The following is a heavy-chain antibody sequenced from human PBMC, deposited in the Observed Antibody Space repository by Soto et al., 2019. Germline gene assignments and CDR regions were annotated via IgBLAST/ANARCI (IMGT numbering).Heavy chain of an antibody. CDR3: AATGFYSPHYYYGMDV. CDR2: ISAYNGNT. V-gene: IGHV1-18*01. J-gene: IGHJ6*02. CDR1: GYTFTSYG. Sequence: ASVKVSCKASGYTFTSYGISWVRQAPGQGLEWMGWISAYNGNTNYAQKLQGRVTMTTDTSTSTAYMELRSLRSDDTAVYYCAATGFYSPHYYYGMDVWGQGTTVTVSS. D-gene: IGHD4-4*01.